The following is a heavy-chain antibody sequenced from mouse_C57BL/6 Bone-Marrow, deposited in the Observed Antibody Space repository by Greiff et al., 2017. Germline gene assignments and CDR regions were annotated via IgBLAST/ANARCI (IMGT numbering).Heavy chain of an antibody. J-gene: IGHJ3*01. Sequence: EVKLVESGGGLVQPKGSLKLPCAASGFTFNTYAMHWVRQAPGRGLEWVARIRSKSSNYATYYADAVKDRFTISRDDSQSMLYLQMNNLKTEDTAMYYCVRGNIYYYGSSPWFADWGQGTLVTVSA. CDR2: IRSKSSNYAT. CDR3: VRGNIYYYGSSPWFAD. CDR1: GFTFNTYA. D-gene: IGHD1-1*01. V-gene: IGHV10-3*01.